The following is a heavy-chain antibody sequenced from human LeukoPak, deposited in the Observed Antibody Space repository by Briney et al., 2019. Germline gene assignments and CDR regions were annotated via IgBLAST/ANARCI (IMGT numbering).Heavy chain of an antibody. D-gene: IGHD3-10*01. CDR1: GFTFSSYW. V-gene: IGHV3-7*01. Sequence: GGSLRLSCAASGFTFSSYWMSWVRQAPGKGLEWVANIKQDGSEKYYVDSVKGRFTISRDNAKNSLYLQMNSLRAEDTAVYYCARAGVLWFGELFHRDPFDYWGQGTLVTVSS. J-gene: IGHJ4*02. CDR2: IKQDGSEK. CDR3: ARAGVLWFGELFHRDPFDY.